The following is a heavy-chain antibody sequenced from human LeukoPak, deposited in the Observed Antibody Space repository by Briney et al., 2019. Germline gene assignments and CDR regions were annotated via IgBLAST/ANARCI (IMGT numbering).Heavy chain of an antibody. V-gene: IGHV4-59*08. CDR3: ARRRFVRGPDVVNPFDY. Sequence: LSETLSLTCTVSGGSISSYYWSWIRQPPGKGLEWIGYIYYSGSTNYNPSLKSRVTISVDTSKNQFSLKLSSVTAADTAVYYCARRRFVRGPDVVNPFDYWGQGTLVTVSS. J-gene: IGHJ4*02. D-gene: IGHD2-8*01. CDR1: GGSISSYY. CDR2: IYYSGST.